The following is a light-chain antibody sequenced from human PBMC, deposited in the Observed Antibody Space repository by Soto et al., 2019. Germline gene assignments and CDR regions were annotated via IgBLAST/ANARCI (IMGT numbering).Light chain of an antibody. J-gene: IGKJ1*01. Sequence: EIVLTQSPGTLSLSPGERATLSCRASQSVSANYLAGYQQKPGQAPRFLIYGASSRATGIPDRFSGSGSGTDFTLTISRLEPEDFSVYYCQQYGSSPPTFGQGTKVEIK. CDR1: QSVSANY. V-gene: IGKV3-20*01. CDR2: GAS. CDR3: QQYGSSPPT.